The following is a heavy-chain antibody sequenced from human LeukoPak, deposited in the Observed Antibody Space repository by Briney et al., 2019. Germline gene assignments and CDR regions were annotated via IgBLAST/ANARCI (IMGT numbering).Heavy chain of an antibody. CDR1: GFTFSNYA. Sequence: SGGSLRLSCAASGFTFSNYAMNWVRQAPGKGLEWVSSISSSVSSTYYADSVKGRFTISRDNSKNTLYLQMSSLRAEDTALYYCAKERIEMSTILFFDSWGQGTLVTVSS. CDR2: ISSSVSST. J-gene: IGHJ4*02. D-gene: IGHD5-24*01. CDR3: AKERIEMSTILFFDS. V-gene: IGHV3-23*01.